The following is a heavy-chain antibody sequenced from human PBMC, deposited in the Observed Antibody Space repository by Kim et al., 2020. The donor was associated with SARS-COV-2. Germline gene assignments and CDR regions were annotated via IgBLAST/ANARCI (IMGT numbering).Heavy chain of an antibody. CDR2: INAANGNT. V-gene: IGHV1-3*01. CDR3: ARGFCNDVNCFNWFDP. CDR1: GNIFNRYV. D-gene: IGHD2-15*01. J-gene: IGHJ5*02. Sequence: ASVKVSCKASGNIFNRYVMHWVRQAPGQSLEWMGWINAANGNTKYSQKFQGRVTITWDTSARTAYMDLSSLTSEDTAVYYCARGFCNDVNCFNWFDPWGQEPWSPSPQ.